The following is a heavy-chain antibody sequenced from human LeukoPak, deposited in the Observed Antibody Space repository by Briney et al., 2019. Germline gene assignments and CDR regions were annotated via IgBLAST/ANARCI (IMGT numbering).Heavy chain of an antibody. CDR2: IDPSDSYT. Sequence: GGSLPISCQCSGSPFTSYWISWVRQLPGKGLEWMGRIDPSDSYTNYSPSFQGHVTISADKSISTAYLQWSSLKASDNAMYYCAQSRITGTTDWFDPWGQGTLVTVSS. CDR3: AQSRITGTTDWFDP. V-gene: IGHV5-10-1*01. CDR1: GSPFTSYW. D-gene: IGHD1-7*01. J-gene: IGHJ5*02.